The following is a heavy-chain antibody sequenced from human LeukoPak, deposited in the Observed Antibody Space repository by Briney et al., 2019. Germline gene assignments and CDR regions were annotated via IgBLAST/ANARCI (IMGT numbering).Heavy chain of an antibody. J-gene: IGHJ4*02. Sequence: ASVKVSCKASGYTFTSYDINWVRQATGQGLECMGWMNPNSGNTGYAQKFQGRVTITRNTSISTAYMELSSLRSEDTAVYYCARRGGITIFGVVIFYYFDYWGQGTLVTVSP. D-gene: IGHD3-3*01. V-gene: IGHV1-8*03. CDR3: ARRGGITIFGVVIFYYFDY. CDR1: GYTFTSYD. CDR2: MNPNSGNT.